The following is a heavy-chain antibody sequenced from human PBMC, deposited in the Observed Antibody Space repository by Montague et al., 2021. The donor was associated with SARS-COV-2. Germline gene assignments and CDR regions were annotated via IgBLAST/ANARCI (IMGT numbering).Heavy chain of an antibody. Sequence: SETLSLTCSVSGDSISRYYWSWIRQSDGKGLEWIGRIYTGGHVNYNPALQSRVSMSVDTSKSQVSLNVASVTAADTAVYYCARAIWHLDDWGRGILVTVSS. CDR2: IYTGGHV. CDR3: ARAIWHLDD. CDR1: GDSISRYY. J-gene: IGHJ2*01. V-gene: IGHV4-4*07.